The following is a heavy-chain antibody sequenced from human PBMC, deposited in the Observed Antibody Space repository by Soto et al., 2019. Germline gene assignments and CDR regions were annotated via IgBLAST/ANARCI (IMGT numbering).Heavy chain of an antibody. J-gene: IGHJ6*02. V-gene: IGHV1-69*06. CDR1: GGTFSSYA. CDR3: ASSRGSGPPSPYYYYGMDV. Sequence: SVKVSCKASGGTFSSYAISWVRQAPGQGLEWMGGIIPIFGTANYAQKFQGRVTITADKSTSTAYMELSSLRSEDTAVYYCASSRGSGPPSPYYYYGMDVWGQGATVTVSS. D-gene: IGHD2-15*01. CDR2: IIPIFGTA.